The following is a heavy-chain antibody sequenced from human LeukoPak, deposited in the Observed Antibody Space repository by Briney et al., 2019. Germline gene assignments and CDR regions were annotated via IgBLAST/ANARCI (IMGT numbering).Heavy chain of an antibody. J-gene: IGHJ6*02. V-gene: IGHV3-30*18. CDR3: AKDSSSSNYYYGLDV. CDR2: ISYDGANK. Sequence: GRSLRLSCAASGFSFSDFGMHWVRQAPGKGLEWVSFISYDGANKHYADSVKGRFTISRDSSKNTLYLQMDSLRGDDTGMYFCAKDSSSSNYYYGLDVWGQGTSVTVSS. CDR1: GFSFSDFG. D-gene: IGHD6-13*01.